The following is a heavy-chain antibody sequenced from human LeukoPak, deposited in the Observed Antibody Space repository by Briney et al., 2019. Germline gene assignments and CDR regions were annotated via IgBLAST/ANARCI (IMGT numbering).Heavy chain of an antibody. CDR3: AKDLYGSDWYNYFDP. CDR2: ISYDGSNK. Sequence: GGSLRLSCAASGFTFSSYGMHWVRQAPGKGLEWVAVISYDGSNKYYADSAKGRFTISRDNSKNTLYLQMNSPTTEDTAVYHCAKDLYGSDWYNYFDPWGQGALVTVSS. CDR1: GFTFSSYG. J-gene: IGHJ5*02. V-gene: IGHV3-30*18. D-gene: IGHD6-19*01.